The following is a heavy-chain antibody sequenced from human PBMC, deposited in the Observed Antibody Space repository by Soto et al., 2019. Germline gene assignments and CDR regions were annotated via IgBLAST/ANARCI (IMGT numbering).Heavy chain of an antibody. CDR1: GFTFSSYG. Sequence: GGSLRLSCAASGFTFSSYGMHWVRQAPGKGLEWVAVIWYDGSNKYYADSVKGRFTISRDNSKNTLYLQMNSLRAEDTAVYYCARDGQAASRGYLNWFDPWGQGTLVTVSS. J-gene: IGHJ5*02. CDR3: ARDGQAASRGYLNWFDP. V-gene: IGHV3-33*01. D-gene: IGHD3-22*01. CDR2: IWYDGSNK.